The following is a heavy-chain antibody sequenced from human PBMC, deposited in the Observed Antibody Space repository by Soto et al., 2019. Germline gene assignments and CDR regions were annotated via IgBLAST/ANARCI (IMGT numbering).Heavy chain of an antibody. CDR2: IIPKFGSA. CDR1: RGTFSSYA. D-gene: IGHD6-19*01. Sequence: QMQLVQSGAEVKKPGSSVKVSCKASRGTFSSYAINWVRQAPGQGLEWMGGIIPKFGSANYAQKFQGRVTITADESTSTAYMELSSLRSEDTALYYCARAGVLNWFDPWAQGTLDTVSS. CDR3: ARAGVLNWFDP. J-gene: IGHJ5*02. V-gene: IGHV1-69*01.